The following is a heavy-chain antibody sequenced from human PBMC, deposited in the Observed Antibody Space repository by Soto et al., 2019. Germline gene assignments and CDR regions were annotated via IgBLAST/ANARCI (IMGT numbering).Heavy chain of an antibody. CDR1: GGSISSSY. J-gene: IGHJ4*02. CDR3: ASQNYGDSDY. Sequence: PSETLSLTCTVSGGSISSSYWTWIRQPPGKRLEWIAYISYSGNTNYNPSLKSRLTISGDRSKNQFSLKLTSVTAADTAVYYCASQNYGDSDYWGQGTLVTAPQ. V-gene: IGHV4-59*01. D-gene: IGHD4-17*01. CDR2: ISYSGNT.